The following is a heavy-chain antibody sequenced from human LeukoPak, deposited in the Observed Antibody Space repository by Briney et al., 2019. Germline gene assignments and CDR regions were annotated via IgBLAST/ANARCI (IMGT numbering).Heavy chain of an antibody. CDR3: ARQRRCSGGSCYAMDV. D-gene: IGHD2-15*01. J-gene: IGHJ6*02. CDR2: IYPGDSDT. V-gene: IGHV5-51*01. CDR1: GYSFTSYW. Sequence: GESLEISCKGSGYSFTSYWIGWVRQMPGKGLEWMGIIYPGDSDTRYSPSFQGQVTISADKSISTAYLQWSSLKASDTAMYYCARQRRCSGGSCYAMDVWGQGTTVTVSS.